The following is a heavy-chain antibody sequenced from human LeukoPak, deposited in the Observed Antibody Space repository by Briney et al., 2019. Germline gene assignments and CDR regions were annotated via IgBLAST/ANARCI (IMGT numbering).Heavy chain of an antibody. D-gene: IGHD5-18*01. V-gene: IGHV3-9*03. CDR2: ISGNRGSI. CDR3: TRASGYSSGAVDY. Sequence: PGGSLRLSCAASGFTFDDHGMRWVRQAPGKGLEWVSGISGNRGSIGYAGSVKGRFTISRDNAKDSLYLQMNSLRVEDMGLYYCTRASGYSSGAVDYWGQGTLVTVSS. CDR1: GFTFDDHG. J-gene: IGHJ4*02.